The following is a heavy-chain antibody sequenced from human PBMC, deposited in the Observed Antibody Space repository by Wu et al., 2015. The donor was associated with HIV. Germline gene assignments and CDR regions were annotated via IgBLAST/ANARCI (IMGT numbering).Heavy chain of an antibody. Sequence: QVHLVQSGAEVKKPGASVKVACKASGYIFNDFGIHWVRQAPGQGLEWIGWISAQNGNTNYAPKFQGRVTMTTDVSSSTAYMELRSLRSDDTAFYFCARGHYYDTSSSPMYWGLGTLVTVSS. CDR1: GYIFNDFG. D-gene: IGHD3-22*01. CDR3: ARGHYYDTSSSPMY. CDR2: ISAQNGNT. J-gene: IGHJ4*02. V-gene: IGHV1-18*01.